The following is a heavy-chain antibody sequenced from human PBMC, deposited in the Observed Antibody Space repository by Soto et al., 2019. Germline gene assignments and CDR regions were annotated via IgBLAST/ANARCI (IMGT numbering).Heavy chain of an antibody. V-gene: IGHV3-23*01. CDR1: GFTFSSYA. J-gene: IGHJ4*02. Sequence: GGSLRLSCAASGFTFSSYAMSWVRQAPGKGLEWVSAISGSGGSTYYADSVKGRFTISRDNSKNTLYLQMNSLRAEDTAVYYCAKGAFSNSRGGDYYFDYWGQGTLVTVSS. D-gene: IGHD4-4*01. CDR3: AKGAFSNSRGGDYYFDY. CDR2: ISGSGGST.